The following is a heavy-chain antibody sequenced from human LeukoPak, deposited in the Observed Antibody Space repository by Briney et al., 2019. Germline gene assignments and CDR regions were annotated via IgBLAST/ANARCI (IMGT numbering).Heavy chain of an antibody. J-gene: IGHJ5*02. Sequence: GGSLRLSCAASGFTFNNYPMSWVRQAPGKGLEWVSSISENGGYTYYADSVKGRFTISRDNSNNTVNLQMNSLRAEDTAVYYCAKSELYCSSTSCYPWWFDPWGQGTLVTVSS. V-gene: IGHV3-23*01. CDR1: GFTFNNYP. CDR3: AKSELYCSSTSCYPWWFDP. CDR2: ISENGGYT. D-gene: IGHD2-2*01.